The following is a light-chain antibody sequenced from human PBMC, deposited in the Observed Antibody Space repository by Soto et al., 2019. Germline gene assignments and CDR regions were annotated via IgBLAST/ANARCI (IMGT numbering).Light chain of an antibody. CDR1: SSNIGSYT. V-gene: IGLV1-44*01. CDR2: SRN. Sequence: QSVLTQPPSASGTPGQRVTISCSGASSNIGSYTVNSYQQFPATAPKVLIYSRNLRPSGVADRLSGSKSGTSASLAISGLQSEDEAEYYCAAWDARLKGVIFGGGTKLTVL. J-gene: IGLJ2*01. CDR3: AAWDARLKGVI.